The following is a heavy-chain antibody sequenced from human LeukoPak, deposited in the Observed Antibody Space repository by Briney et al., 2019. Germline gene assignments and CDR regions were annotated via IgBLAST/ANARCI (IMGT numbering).Heavy chain of an antibody. J-gene: IGHJ6*03. CDR2: INHSGST. CDR1: GGSFSGYY. V-gene: IGHV4-34*01. Sequence: PSETLSLTCAVYGGSFSGYYWSWIRQPPGKGLEWIGEINHSGSTNYNPSLKSRVTISVDTSKNQFSLKLSSVTAADTAVYYCARWTVARVVTPGCYYYYMDVWGKGTTVTVSS. D-gene: IGHD2-21*02. CDR3: ARWTVARVVTPGCYYYYMDV.